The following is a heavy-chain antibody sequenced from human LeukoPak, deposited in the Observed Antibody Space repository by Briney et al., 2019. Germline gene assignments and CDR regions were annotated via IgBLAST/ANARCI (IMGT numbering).Heavy chain of an antibody. D-gene: IGHD5-24*01. J-gene: IGHJ6*02. CDR3: ARVRGDGYMFAMDV. CDR1: GDTVTTYG. CDR2: IIPVVGKE. V-gene: IGHV1-69*04. Sequence: GASVKVSCKASGDTVTTYGRVRQAPGQGLEWMGRIIPVVGKEKIVQKFQGRATITADKSTTTAYMELSSLRSEDTAVYYCARVRGDGYMFAMDVWGQGTTVTVSS.